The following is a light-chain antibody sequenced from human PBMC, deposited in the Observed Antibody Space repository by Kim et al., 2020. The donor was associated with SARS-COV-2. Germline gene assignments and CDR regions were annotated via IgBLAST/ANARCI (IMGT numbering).Light chain of an antibody. CDR2: KAS. Sequence: DIQMTQSPSTLSASVGDRVTITCRASQSITSNLAWYQQKPGKAPKLLIYKASTLESGVPSRFSGSGSGTEFTLTISSLQPDDFATYYCQQYNNYPSSFGQGTKLEI. CDR3: QQYNNYPSS. V-gene: IGKV1-5*03. J-gene: IGKJ2*04. CDR1: QSITSN.